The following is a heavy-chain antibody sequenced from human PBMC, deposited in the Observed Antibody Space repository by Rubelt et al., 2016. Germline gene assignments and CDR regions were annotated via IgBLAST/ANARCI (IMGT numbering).Heavy chain of an antibody. V-gene: IGHV4-39*07. CDR3: AREQSNVLLKRRPWYFDL. Sequence: QLQLQESGPGLVKPSETLSLTCTVSGGSISSSSYYWGWISQPPGKGLEWIGSIYYSGSTYYNPSLKGRGTISVDTSKNQFSLKLSSVTAADTAVYYCAREQSNVLLKRRPWYFDLWGRGTLVTVSS. CDR1: GGSISSSSYY. J-gene: IGHJ2*01. CDR2: IYYSGST. D-gene: IGHD1-1*01.